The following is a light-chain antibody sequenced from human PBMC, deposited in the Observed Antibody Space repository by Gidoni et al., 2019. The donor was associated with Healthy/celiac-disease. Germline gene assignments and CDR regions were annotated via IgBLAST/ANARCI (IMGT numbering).Light chain of an antibody. V-gene: IGKV3-11*01. Sequence: EIVLTQSPATLSLSPGERATLSCRASQSVSSYLAWYQQKPGQAPRLLIDDSSTSATGIPARFSGSGSGTDFTLTISSLEPEDFAVYYCQQRSNWPPMYTFGQGTKLEIK. J-gene: IGKJ2*01. CDR3: QQRSNWPPMYT. CDR1: QSVSSY. CDR2: DSS.